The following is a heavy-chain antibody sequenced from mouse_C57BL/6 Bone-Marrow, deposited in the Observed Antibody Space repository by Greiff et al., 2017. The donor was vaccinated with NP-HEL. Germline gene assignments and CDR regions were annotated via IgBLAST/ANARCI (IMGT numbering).Heavy chain of an antibody. CDR1: GYTFTSYW. J-gene: IGHJ4*01. V-gene: IGHV1-59*01. Sequence: QVQLQQPGAELVRPGTSVKLSCKASGYTFTSYWMHWVKQRPGQGLEWIGVIDPSDSYTNYNQKFKGKATLTVDTSSSTAYMQLSRLTSEDSAVYYCVRRDDGYDHLCWDYWGQGTSVTVSS. CDR2: IDPSDSYT. CDR3: VRRDDGYDHLCWDY. D-gene: IGHD2-2*01.